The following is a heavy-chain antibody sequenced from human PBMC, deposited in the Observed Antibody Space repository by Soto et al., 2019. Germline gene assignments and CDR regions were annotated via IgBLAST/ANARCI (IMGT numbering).Heavy chain of an antibody. CDR2: IIPIFGTA. D-gene: IGHD3-3*01. Sequence: ASVKVSCKASGGTFSSYAISWVRQAPGQGLEWMGGIIPIFGTANYAQKFQGRVTITADKSTSTAYMELSSLRSEDTAVYYCARYKTYYDFWSGSEYGMDVWDQGTTVTVSS. V-gene: IGHV1-69*06. J-gene: IGHJ6*02. CDR1: GGTFSSYA. CDR3: ARYKTYYDFWSGSEYGMDV.